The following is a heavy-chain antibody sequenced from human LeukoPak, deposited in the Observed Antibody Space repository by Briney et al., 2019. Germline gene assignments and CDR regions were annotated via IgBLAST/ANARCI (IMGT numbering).Heavy chain of an antibody. D-gene: IGHD3-22*01. CDR1: GFTFSRYS. CDR2: ITSSSSYI. J-gene: IGHJ4*02. V-gene: IGHV3-21*01. Sequence: GGSLRLSCAASGFTFSRYSMNWVRQAPGKGLELVSSITSSSSYIYYADSLKGRFTISRDNAKNSLYLQMNSLRAEDTAVYYCARDLLYYDSSGGDYWGQGTLVTVSS. CDR3: ARDLLYYDSSGGDY.